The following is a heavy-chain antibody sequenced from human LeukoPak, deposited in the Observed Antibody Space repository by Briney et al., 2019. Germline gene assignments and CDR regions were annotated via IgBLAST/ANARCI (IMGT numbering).Heavy chain of an antibody. CDR1: GCSISSGSYY. Sequence: PSQTLSLTCSVSGCSISSGSYYWSWIRQPAGKGLEWIGRIYTSGSTNYNPSLKSRVTMSFDASNNQFSLRLSSVTAADTAVYYCARVTTGGYYNCWGQGTLVTVSS. V-gene: IGHV4-61*02. J-gene: IGHJ4*02. CDR2: IYTSGST. CDR3: ARVTTGGYYNC. D-gene: IGHD3-22*01.